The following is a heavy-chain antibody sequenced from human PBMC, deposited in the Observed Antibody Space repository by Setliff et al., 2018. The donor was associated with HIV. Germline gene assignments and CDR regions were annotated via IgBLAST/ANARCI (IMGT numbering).Heavy chain of an antibody. CDR3: ARGLTIFGVATPGIYSFMDV. V-gene: IGHV1-18*01. Sequence: ASVKVSCKASGYTFSSYGINWVRQAPGQGLEWMGWISAYNGNTDYAQKLQGRVTMTTDTSTSTAYMELRSLRSDDTAVYYCARGLTIFGVATPGIYSFMDVWGKGTTVTVSS. D-gene: IGHD3-3*01. J-gene: IGHJ6*03. CDR1: GYTFSSYG. CDR2: ISAYNGNT.